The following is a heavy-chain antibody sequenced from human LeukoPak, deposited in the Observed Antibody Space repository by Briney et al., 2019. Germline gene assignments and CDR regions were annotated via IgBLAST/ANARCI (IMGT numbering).Heavy chain of an antibody. CDR3: VRFNYYGSMFDY. J-gene: IGHJ4*02. D-gene: IGHD3-22*01. Sequence: GGSLRLSCAASGLIVSSNYMTWVRQAPGKGLEWVSVIYSGGGTYYADSVKGRFTNSRDDSKNTVHFQMNSLRAEDTAVYYCVRFNYYGSMFDYWGQGTLVTVSS. CDR1: GLIVSSNY. CDR2: IYSGGGT. V-gene: IGHV3-53*01.